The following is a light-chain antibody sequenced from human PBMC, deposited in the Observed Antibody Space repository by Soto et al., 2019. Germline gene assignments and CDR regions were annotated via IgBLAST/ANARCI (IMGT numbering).Light chain of an antibody. CDR1: KGISRY. V-gene: IGKV1-27*01. J-gene: IGKJ1*01. CDR3: HRYNRAPRT. CDR2: AAS. Sequence: DFPMTQSPSSLSASVGDRVTITCRASKGISRYLAWYQQKPGKVPKLLISAASTLQSGVPSRFSGSGSGTDFTLTISSLQPEDVASYYCHRYNRAPRTFAQGTKVELK.